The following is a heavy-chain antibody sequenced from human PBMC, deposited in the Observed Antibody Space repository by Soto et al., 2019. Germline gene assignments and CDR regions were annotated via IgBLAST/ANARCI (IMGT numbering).Heavy chain of an antibody. CDR1: EYSFTNYG. Sequence: ASVKVSCKASEYSFTNYGISWVRQAPGQGLEWMGWISAYNSNTDYAQWLQGRVTMTTDTSTSTAYMELRSLRSDDTAVYYCARTYSKYFPGSETDHWGQGTLVTVSS. J-gene: IGHJ4*02. CDR2: ISAYNSNT. D-gene: IGHD3-10*01. CDR3: ARTYSKYFPGSETDH. V-gene: IGHV1-18*01.